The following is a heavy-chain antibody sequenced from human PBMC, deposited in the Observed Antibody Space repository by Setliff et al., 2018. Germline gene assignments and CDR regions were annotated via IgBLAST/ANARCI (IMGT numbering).Heavy chain of an antibody. D-gene: IGHD2-15*01. CDR3: ASRPEDIVVVVAATYFDL. CDR2: IYHRGST. CDR1: GGSISSYY. Sequence: SETLSLTCTVSGGSISSYYWSWIRQPAGKGLEWIGSIYHRGSTFYNPSLKSRVTISVDTSKNQFSLKLSSVTAADTAVYYCASRPEDIVVVVAATYFDLWGRGTLVTVSS. J-gene: IGHJ2*01. V-gene: IGHV4-4*07.